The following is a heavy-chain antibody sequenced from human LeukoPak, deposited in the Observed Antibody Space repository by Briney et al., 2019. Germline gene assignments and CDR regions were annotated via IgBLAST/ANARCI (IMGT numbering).Heavy chain of an antibody. CDR1: GGSFSGYY. V-gene: IGHV4-34*01. CDR3: ARSSSYYYYYGMDV. Sequence: SETLSLTCAVYGGSFSGYYWSWLRQPPGKGLEWLGEINHSGSTNYNPSLKSRVTISVDTSKNQFSLKLSSVTAADTAVYYCARSSSYYYYYGMDVWGQGTTVTVSS. J-gene: IGHJ6*02. D-gene: IGHD3-10*01. CDR2: INHSGST.